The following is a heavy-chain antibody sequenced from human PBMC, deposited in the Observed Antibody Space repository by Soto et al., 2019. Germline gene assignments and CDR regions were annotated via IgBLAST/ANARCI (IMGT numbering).Heavy chain of an antibody. J-gene: IGHJ4*02. V-gene: IGHV3-33*01. Sequence: PGGSLRLSCAASGFTFSSYGMHWVRQAPGKGLEWVAVIWYDGSNKYYADSVKGRFTISRDNSKNTLYPQMNSLRAEDTAVYYCASGAAFYYDTSRYWGQGTLVTVSS. CDR1: GFTFSSYG. CDR2: IWYDGSNK. CDR3: ASGAAFYYDTSRY. D-gene: IGHD3-22*01.